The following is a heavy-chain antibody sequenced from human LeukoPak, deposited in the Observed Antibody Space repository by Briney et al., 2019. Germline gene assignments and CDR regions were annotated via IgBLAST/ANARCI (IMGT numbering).Heavy chain of an antibody. CDR1: GGPTNEYY. V-gene: IGHV4-59*08. CDR3: ARLNGGD. D-gene: IGHD3-10*01. Sequence: SEILSLTCTVSGGPTNEYYWSWIRQPPGKGLEWIGYILYSGSTTYIPSLKSRLTISVDTSKNQFSLRLTSVTAADTAVYYCARLNGGDWGQGTLVTVSS. CDR2: ILYSGST. J-gene: IGHJ4*02.